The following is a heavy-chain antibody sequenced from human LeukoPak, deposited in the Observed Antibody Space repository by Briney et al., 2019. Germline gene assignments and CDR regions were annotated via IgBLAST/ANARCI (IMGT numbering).Heavy chain of an antibody. CDR3: ARWGDGDYYSDY. J-gene: IGHJ4*02. CDR1: GFTFSSYA. V-gene: IGHV4-59*01. Sequence: GSLRLSCAASGFTFSSYAMSWIRQPPGKGLEWIGYIYYSGSTNYNPSLKSRVTISVDTSKNQFSLKLSSVTAADTAVYYCARWGDGDYYSDYWGQGTLVTVSS. D-gene: IGHD4-17*01. CDR2: IYYSGST.